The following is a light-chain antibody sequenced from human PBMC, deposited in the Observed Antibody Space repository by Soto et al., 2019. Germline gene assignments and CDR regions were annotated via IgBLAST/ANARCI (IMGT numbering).Light chain of an antibody. CDR2: EVS. CDR3: SSYTTSGTPV. J-gene: IGLJ3*02. V-gene: IGLV2-14*01. Sequence: QSALTQPASVSGSPGQSFTISCNGTSSDVGGYNYLSWYQQHPGKAPRVMIYEVSNRPSGVSNRFSGSKSGNTASLTISGLQAEDEADYFCSSYTTSGTPVFGGGTKLTVL. CDR1: SSDVGGYNY.